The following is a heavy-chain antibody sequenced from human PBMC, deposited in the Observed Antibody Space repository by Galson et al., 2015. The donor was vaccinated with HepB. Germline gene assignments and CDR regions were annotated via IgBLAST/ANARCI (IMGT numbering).Heavy chain of an antibody. CDR1: GGTFSSYA. CDR2: IIPIFGTA. Sequence: SVKVSCKASGGTFSSYAISWVRQAPGQGLEWMGGIIPIFGTANYAQKFQGRVTITADKSTSTAHMELSSLRYEDTAVYYCARARSSGYYDSSGYYRPFDYWGQGTLVTVSS. J-gene: IGHJ4*02. CDR3: ARARSSGYYDSSGYYRPFDY. D-gene: IGHD3-22*01. V-gene: IGHV1-69*06.